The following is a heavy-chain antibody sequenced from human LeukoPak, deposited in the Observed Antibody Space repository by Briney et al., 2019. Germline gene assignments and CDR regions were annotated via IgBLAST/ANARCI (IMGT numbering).Heavy chain of an antibody. CDR3: ARDGRELLDY. CDR1: GYTFTSYD. V-gene: IGHV1-8*02. J-gene: IGHJ4*02. Sequence: ASVKVSCKASGYTFTSYDINWVRQATGQGLEWMGWMNPNSGNTGYAQKFQGRVTMTRDTSISTAYMELSRLRSDDTAVYYCARDGRELLDYWGQGTLVTVSS. CDR2: MNPNSGNT. D-gene: IGHD1-26*01.